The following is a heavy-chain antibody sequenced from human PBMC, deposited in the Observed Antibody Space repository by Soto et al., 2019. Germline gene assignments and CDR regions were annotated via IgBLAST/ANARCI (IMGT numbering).Heavy chain of an antibody. J-gene: IGHJ5*02. Sequence: QITVKESGPPLVKPTQTLTLTCTFSGFSLSTSGVGVGWIRQHPGKALEWLALIYWNADKRYSPSLKSRLTITQDTSKNHVVHTMTNMDPVDTTTYYCARGRITMTKFTFDPLGQGTLVTVSS. CDR1: GFSLSTSGVG. CDR2: IYWNADK. V-gene: IGHV2-5*01. D-gene: IGHD3-22*01. CDR3: ARGRITMTKFTFDP.